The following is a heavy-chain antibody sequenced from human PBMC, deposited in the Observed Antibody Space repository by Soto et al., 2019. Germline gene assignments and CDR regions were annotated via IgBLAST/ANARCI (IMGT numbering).Heavy chain of an antibody. Sequence: ASVKVSCKASGYTFTGYYMHWVRQAPGQGLEWMGWISPNSGGTNYAQKFQGRVTMTRDTSISTAYMELSRLRSDDTAVYYCAITYYYDSSGYPFDPWGQGTLVTVSS. CDR1: GYTFTGYY. CDR3: AITYYYDSSGYPFDP. V-gene: IGHV1-2*02. J-gene: IGHJ5*02. CDR2: ISPNSGGT. D-gene: IGHD3-22*01.